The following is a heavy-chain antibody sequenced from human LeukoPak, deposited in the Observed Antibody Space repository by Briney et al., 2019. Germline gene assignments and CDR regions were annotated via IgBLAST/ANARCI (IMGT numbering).Heavy chain of an antibody. CDR2: IRGSGTST. D-gene: IGHD3-10*01. V-gene: IGHV3-23*01. Sequence: PGGSLRLSCAGSGFTFSSYGMSWVRRAPGKGLEWVSCIRGSGTSTYYADSVKGRFTISRDNSKNTLYLQMNSLRAEDTAVYYCAKVTYGSGTYGAFDYWGQGTLVTVSS. CDR1: GFTFSSYG. J-gene: IGHJ4*02. CDR3: AKVTYGSGTYGAFDY.